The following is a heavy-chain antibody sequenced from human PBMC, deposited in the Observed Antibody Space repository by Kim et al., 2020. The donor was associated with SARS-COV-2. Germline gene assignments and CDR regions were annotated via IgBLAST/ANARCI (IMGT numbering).Heavy chain of an antibody. D-gene: IGHD2-21*01. Sequence: GESLKISCQGSGYSFTSYWISWVRQMPGKGLEWMGRIDPSDSYTNYSPSFQGHVTISADKSISTAYLQWSSLKASDTAMYYCARHRGIPYGMDVWGQGTTVTVSS. V-gene: IGHV5-10-1*01. J-gene: IGHJ6*02. CDR2: IDPSDSYT. CDR1: GYSFTSYW. CDR3: ARHRGIPYGMDV.